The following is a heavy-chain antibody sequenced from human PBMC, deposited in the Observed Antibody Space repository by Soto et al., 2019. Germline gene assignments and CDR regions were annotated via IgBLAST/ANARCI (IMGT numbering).Heavy chain of an antibody. V-gene: IGHV4-39*01. D-gene: IGHD3-9*01. CDR2: IYYSGST. CDR3: AIRLRCFDSEFDY. J-gene: IGHJ4*02. CDR1: GGSISSSSYY. Sequence: PSETLSLTCTVSGGSISSSSYYWGWIRQPPGKGLEWIGSIYYSGSTYYNPSLKSRVTISVDTSKNQFSLKLSSVTAADTAVYYCAIRLRCFDSEFDYWGQGTLVTVSS.